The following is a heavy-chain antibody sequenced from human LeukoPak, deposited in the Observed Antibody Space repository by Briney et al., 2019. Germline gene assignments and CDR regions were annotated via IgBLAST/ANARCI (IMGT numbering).Heavy chain of an antibody. CDR2: INHSGST. Sequence: PSETLSLTCAVYGGSFSGYYWSWIRQPPGKGLEWIGEINHSGSTNCNPSLKSRVTISVDTSKNQFSLKLSSVTAADTAVYYCARAPRRHWFDPWGQGTLVTVSS. V-gene: IGHV4-34*01. CDR1: GGSFSGYY. J-gene: IGHJ5*02. D-gene: IGHD6-25*01. CDR3: ARAPRRHWFDP.